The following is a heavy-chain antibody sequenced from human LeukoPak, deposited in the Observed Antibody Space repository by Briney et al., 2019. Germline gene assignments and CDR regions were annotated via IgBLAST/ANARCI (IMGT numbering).Heavy chain of an antibody. D-gene: IGHD3-22*01. CDR1: GGSISSRYD. Sequence: ETLSLTCSVSGGSISSRYDWSWIRQPPGRGLEWIGYIYCSGTTSYTPSLKSRVTMPVDPSKSQFSAKLSAVTAADTAVYYCARTSFDSSGYSDYWGQGTLVTVSS. CDR3: ARTSFDSSGYSDY. J-gene: IGHJ4*02. V-gene: IGHV4-59*01. CDR2: IYCSGTT.